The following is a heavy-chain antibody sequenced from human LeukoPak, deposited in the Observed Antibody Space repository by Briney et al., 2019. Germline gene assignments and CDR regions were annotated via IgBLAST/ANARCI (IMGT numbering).Heavy chain of an antibody. CDR3: ARERWGSNRAFDI. CDR1: GFTFSSYA. D-gene: IGHD6-13*01. J-gene: IGHJ3*02. Sequence: PGGSLRLSCAASGFTFSSYAMHWVRQAPGKGLEWVAVISYDGSNKYYADSVKGRFTISRDNSKNTLYLQMNSLRAEDTAVYYCARERWGSNRAFDIWGQGTMVTVSS. CDR2: ISYDGSNK. V-gene: IGHV3-30-3*01.